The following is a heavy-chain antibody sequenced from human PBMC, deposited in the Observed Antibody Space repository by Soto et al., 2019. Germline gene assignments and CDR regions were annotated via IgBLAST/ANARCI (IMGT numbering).Heavy chain of an antibody. J-gene: IGHJ4*02. CDR3: ANRRWLEQ. V-gene: IGHV3-23*01. Sequence: EVKLLESGGGLVQPGGCLRLSCAASGFIFSTQPMSWVRQAPGKGLEWVSVIGDDGGSTYYADSVQGRFTISRDDSKNTVYLQMNSLRPEDTATYFCANRRWLEQWGQGTLVTVSS. CDR2: IGDDGGST. CDR1: GFIFSTQP. D-gene: IGHD5-12*01.